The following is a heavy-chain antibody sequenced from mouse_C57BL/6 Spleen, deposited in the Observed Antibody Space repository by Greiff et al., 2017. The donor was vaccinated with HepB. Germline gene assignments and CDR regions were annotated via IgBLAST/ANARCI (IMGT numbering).Heavy chain of an antibody. J-gene: IGHJ2*01. Sequence: EVQLQQSGPELVKPGASVKISCKASGYSFTGYYMNWVKQSPEKSLEWIGEINPSTGGTTYNQKFKAKATLTEDKSSSTAYMQLKSLTSEDSAVYYCARGTTVVFEYWGEGTTLTVAS. D-gene: IGHD1-1*01. CDR1: GYSFTGYY. CDR3: ARGTTVVFEY. CDR2: INPSTGGT. V-gene: IGHV1-42*01.